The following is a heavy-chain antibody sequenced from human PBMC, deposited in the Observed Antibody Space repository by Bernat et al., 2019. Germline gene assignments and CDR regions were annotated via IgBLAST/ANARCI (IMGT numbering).Heavy chain of an antibody. V-gene: IGHV1-18*01. CDR3: GRERRTMPGFWNWFDP. D-gene: IGHD3-9*01. CDR2: SSGYNGNR. Sequence: QVQLVPSGAEVKKPRASVKVSCKASGFFLSSYGITWVRQAPGQGLEWEGWSSGYNGNRSYVEKFEGRVTRTSDTTTNTAYMELTRLRSEETAVYYCGRERRTMPGFWNWFDPWGQGTLVIVSS. CDR1: GFFLSSYG. J-gene: IGHJ5*02.